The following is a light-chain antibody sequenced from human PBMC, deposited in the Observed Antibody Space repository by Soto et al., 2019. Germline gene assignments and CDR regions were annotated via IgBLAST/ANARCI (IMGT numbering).Light chain of an antibody. CDR1: QSVSSN. CDR3: QQYTTSPFT. Sequence: EIVMTQSPATLSVSPGEGATLSCRASQSVSSNLVWYQQKPGQSPRVLIYGASSRATGIPDRFSGSGSGADFTLTISRLEPEDFAVYYCQQYTTSPFTFGPGTKVDIK. CDR2: GAS. V-gene: IGKV3-20*01. J-gene: IGKJ3*01.